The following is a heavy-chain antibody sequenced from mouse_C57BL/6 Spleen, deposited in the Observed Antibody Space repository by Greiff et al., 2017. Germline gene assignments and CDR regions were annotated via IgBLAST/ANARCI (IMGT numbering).Heavy chain of an antibody. J-gene: IGHJ2*01. CDR3: ARDPETGLDY. CDR1: GYSITSGYY. Sequence: VQLKQSGPGLVKPSQSLSLTCSVTGYSITSGYYWNWIRQFPGNKLEWMGYISYDGSNNYNPSLKNRISITRDTSKNQFFLKLNSVTTEDTATYYCARDPETGLDYWGQGTTLTVSS. V-gene: IGHV3-6*01. CDR2: ISYDGSN.